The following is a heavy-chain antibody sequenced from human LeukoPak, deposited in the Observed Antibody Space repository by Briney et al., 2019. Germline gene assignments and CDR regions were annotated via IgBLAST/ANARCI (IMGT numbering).Heavy chain of an antibody. CDR1: GFSFSNYW. CDR3: ASTHCPGGVCYGKRHHIDH. J-gene: IGHJ4*02. CDR2: IKYDGSEP. V-gene: IGHV3-7*01. Sequence: GGSLRLSCAASGFSFSNYWMAWVRQTPGKGLEWVASIKYDGSEPYYVDSMKGRFTISRDNAQNSVFLQMNSLRFEDRGVYYCASTHCPGGVCYGKRHHIDHWGQGTLVTVSS. D-gene: IGHD2-8*02.